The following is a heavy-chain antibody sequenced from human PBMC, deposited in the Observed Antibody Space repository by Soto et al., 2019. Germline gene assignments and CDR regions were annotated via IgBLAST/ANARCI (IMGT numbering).Heavy chain of an antibody. CDR1: GYNFADYY. CDR3: ASLIGVDVLRDY. V-gene: IGHV1-46*01. J-gene: IGHJ4*02. CDR2: IDPDGGST. D-gene: IGHD3-3*01. Sequence: QVQLVQSGAEVKKPGASVKVFCMASGYNFADYYMHWVRQAPGQGPEWMGIIDPDGGSTSYAQKFQGRVSMTSDTSRNTAYMELRSLRSEDTAVYYCASLIGVDVLRDYWGQGTLVTVSS.